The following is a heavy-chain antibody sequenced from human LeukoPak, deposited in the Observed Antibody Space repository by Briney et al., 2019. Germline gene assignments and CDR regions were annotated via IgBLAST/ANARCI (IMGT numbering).Heavy chain of an antibody. CDR1: GFTVSSNY. J-gene: IGHJ4*02. D-gene: IGHD3-10*01. V-gene: IGHV3-23*01. CDR2: ISGSGGST. CDR3: AKGPYGSGSYLDY. Sequence: GGSLRLSCAASGFTVSSNYMSWVRQAPGKGLEWVSAISGSGGSTYYADSVKGRFTISRDNSKNTLYLQKNSLRAEDTAVYYCAKGPYGSGSYLDYWGQGTLVTVSS.